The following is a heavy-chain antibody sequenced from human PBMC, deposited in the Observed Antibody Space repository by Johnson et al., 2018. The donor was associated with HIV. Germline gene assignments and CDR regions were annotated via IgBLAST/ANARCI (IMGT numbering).Heavy chain of an antibody. V-gene: IGHV3-30*18. CDR1: GVSFSNFG. Sequence: QVQLVESGGGVVQPGRSLRLSCAASGVSFSNFGIHWVRQAPGKGPEWVAVISFDGNLKKYADSLKGRFTISRDNSKNTLYLQMNSLRAEDTAVYYCAKESLKFGEFIPDAFDIWGQGTMVTVS. D-gene: IGHD3-10*01. CDR2: ISFDGNLK. CDR3: AKESLKFGEFIPDAFDI. J-gene: IGHJ3*02.